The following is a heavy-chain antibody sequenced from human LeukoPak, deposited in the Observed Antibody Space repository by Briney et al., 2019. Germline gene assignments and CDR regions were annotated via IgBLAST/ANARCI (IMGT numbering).Heavy chain of an antibody. CDR1: GFTFSTYW. CDR2: VNGDGSST. J-gene: IGHJ4*02. V-gene: IGHV3-74*01. Sequence: PGGSLGLSCAASGFTFSTYWMHWVRQAPGKGLVWVSRVNGDGSSTNYADSVKGRFTISRDNSKITLYLQMNSLRAEDTAVYYCAKSYNGYESKPDYWGQGTLVTVSS. CDR3: AKSYNGYESKPDY. D-gene: IGHD5-12*01.